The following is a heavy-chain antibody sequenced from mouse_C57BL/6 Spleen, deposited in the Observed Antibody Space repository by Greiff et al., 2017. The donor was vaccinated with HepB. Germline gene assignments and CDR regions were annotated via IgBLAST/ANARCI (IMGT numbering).Heavy chain of an antibody. D-gene: IGHD2-4*01. J-gene: IGHJ4*01. V-gene: IGHV2-2*01. CDR2: LWGGGST. Sequence: VQLQQSGPGLVQPSQRLSITCTASGFSLTSYGVHWVRQAPGKGLEWLGVLWGGGSTDYNAAFISRLSISKDTSKSQVFFNMNSLQADDTAIYYCARYYDDGPWAMDYWGQGTSVTVSS. CDR3: ARYYDDGPWAMDY. CDR1: GFSLTSYG.